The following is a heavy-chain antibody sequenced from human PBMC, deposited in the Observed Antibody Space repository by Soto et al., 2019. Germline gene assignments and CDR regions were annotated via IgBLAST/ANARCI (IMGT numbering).Heavy chain of an antibody. CDR2: INHSGST. J-gene: IGHJ6*03. V-gene: IGHV4-34*01. Sequence: PSETLSLTCAFYGWSFSGYYWSLIRQPPGKGLEWIGEINHSGSTNYNPSLKSRVTISVDTSKNQFSLKLSSVTAADTAVYYCARVRTVPSPRDRKLYYYYYYMDVWGKGTTVTVSS. D-gene: IGHD4-17*01. CDR1: GWSFSGYY. CDR3: ARVRTVPSPRDRKLYYYYYYMDV.